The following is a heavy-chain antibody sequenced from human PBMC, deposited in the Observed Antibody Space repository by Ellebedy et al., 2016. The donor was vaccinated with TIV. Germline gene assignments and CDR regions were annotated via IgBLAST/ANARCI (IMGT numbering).Heavy chain of an antibody. D-gene: IGHD2-8*02. Sequence: MPSETLSLTCSVSGGSINNYYWTRIWQPPGQGLEWIGDIPHSGNSHIHPSLKSRVTLSVDTSKNQFSLDLTSVTAADTATYYCARVLGRYWMDVWGQGTTVTVSS. V-gene: IGHV4-59*01. CDR3: ARVLGRYWMDV. J-gene: IGHJ6*02. CDR1: GGSINNYY. CDR2: IPHSGNS.